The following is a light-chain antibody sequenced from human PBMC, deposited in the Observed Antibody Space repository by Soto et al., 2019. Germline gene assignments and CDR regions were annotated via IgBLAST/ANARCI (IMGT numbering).Light chain of an antibody. CDR1: QSISSY. CDR3: QQSYSTPWT. J-gene: IGKJ1*01. CDR2: AAS. V-gene: IGKV1-39*01. Sequence: DIQMTQSPSSLSASVGDRVTLTCRVSQSISSYLNWYQQKPGKAPKVLIYAASSLQSGVPSRFSGSGAGTDFTLTISSLQPEDFATYYCQQSYSTPWTFGQGTKVDI.